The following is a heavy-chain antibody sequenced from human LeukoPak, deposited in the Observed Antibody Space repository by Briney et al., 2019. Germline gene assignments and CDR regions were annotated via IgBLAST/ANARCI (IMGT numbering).Heavy chain of an antibody. CDR1: GFTFSDEY. CDR3: ARSRGAGPGAHFDY. Sequence: GGALRLSCAASGFTFSDEYMSWIRQAPGKGLEWVSYVSNSGSYTNYADSVKGRFTISRDNAKSSLYLQMNSVRAEDTAVYYCARSRGAGPGAHFDYWGQGTLVTVSS. J-gene: IGHJ4*02. CDR2: VSNSGSYT. V-gene: IGHV3-11*03. D-gene: IGHD6-19*01.